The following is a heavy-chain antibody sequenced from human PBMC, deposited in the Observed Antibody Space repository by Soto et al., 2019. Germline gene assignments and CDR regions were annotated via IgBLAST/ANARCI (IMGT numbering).Heavy chain of an antibody. Sequence: QVQLVQSGAEVKKPGSSVKVSCKASGGTFSSYAISWVRQAPGQGIEWMGGIIPIFGTAHYAQTFQGRVTITADKSTSTAYMELSSLRSEDTAVYSCAREYSANYGSGSFRGYYYYGMDVWGHGTTVTVFS. CDR3: AREYSANYGSGSFRGYYYYGMDV. J-gene: IGHJ6*02. V-gene: IGHV1-69*06. CDR2: IIPIFGTA. CDR1: GGTFSSYA. D-gene: IGHD3-10*01.